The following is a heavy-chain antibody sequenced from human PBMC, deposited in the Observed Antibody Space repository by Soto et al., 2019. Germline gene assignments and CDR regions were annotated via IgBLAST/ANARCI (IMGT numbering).Heavy chain of an antibody. Sequence: QVQLVESGGGVVQPGRSLRLSCVASGFTFSGYAMHWVRQAPGKGLEWVTVISYDGSNKYYADSVKGRFTISRDNSKDTLYLQMNSLRAEDRAVYYCARGGGGYYYYGMDVWGQGTTVTVS. CDR3: ARGGGGYYYYGMDV. D-gene: IGHD3-16*01. CDR2: ISYDGSNK. CDR1: GFTFSGYA. V-gene: IGHV3-30-3*01. J-gene: IGHJ6*02.